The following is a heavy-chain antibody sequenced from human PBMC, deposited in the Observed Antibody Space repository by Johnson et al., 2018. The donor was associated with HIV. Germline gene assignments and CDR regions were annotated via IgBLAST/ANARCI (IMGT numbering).Heavy chain of an antibody. CDR3: ARGVGLVDGMIVDAFDI. CDR1: GFTFSSYW. J-gene: IGHJ3*02. V-gene: IGHV3-7*02. D-gene: IGHD3-22*01. Sequence: EVQLVESGGGLVQPGGSLRLSCAASGFTFSSYWMTWVRQAPGKGLEWVANIKQDGSEQYYVDSVKGRITISRDNAKSSLYLQMNSLRAEDTAVYYCARGVGLVDGMIVDAFDIWGQGTMVTVSS. CDR2: IKQDGSEQ.